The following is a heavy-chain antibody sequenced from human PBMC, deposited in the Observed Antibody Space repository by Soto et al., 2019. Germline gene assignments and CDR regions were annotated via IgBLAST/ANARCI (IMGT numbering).Heavy chain of an antibody. D-gene: IGHD6-19*01. CDR3: ARGFIAVAAKRPYFDY. CDR1: GGTFSGYY. CDR2: INHSGST. J-gene: IGHJ4*02. V-gene: IGHV4-34*01. Sequence: SETLSLTCAVYGGTFSGYYWSWIRQPPGKGLEWIGEINHSGSTNYNPSLKSRVTISVDTSKNQFSLKLSSVTAADTAVYYCARGFIAVAAKRPYFDYWGQGTLVTVSS.